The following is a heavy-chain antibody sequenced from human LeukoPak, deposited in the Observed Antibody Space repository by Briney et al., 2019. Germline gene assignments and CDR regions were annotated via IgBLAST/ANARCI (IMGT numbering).Heavy chain of an antibody. CDR2: IKQDGSEK. Sequence: GGSLRLSCAASGFTFSSYWMSWVRQAPGKGLEWVANIKQDGSEKYYVDSVKGRFTISRDNAKNSLYLQMNSLRAEDTAVYYCARGSFLEWSEGHADYWGQGTLVTVSS. J-gene: IGHJ4*02. V-gene: IGHV3-7*01. CDR3: ARGSFLEWSEGHADY. D-gene: IGHD3-3*01. CDR1: GFTFSSYW.